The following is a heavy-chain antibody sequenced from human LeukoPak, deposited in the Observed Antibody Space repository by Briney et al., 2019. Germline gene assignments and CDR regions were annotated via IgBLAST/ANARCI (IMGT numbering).Heavy chain of an antibody. V-gene: IGHV4-31*03. J-gene: IGHJ4*02. CDR1: GGSISSGGYY. CDR3: ARANYDILTGATFDY. CDR2: IYYSGST. D-gene: IGHD3-9*01. Sequence: SETLSLTCTVSGGSISSGGYYWSLIRQHPGTGLEWIGYIYYSGSTYYNPSLKSRVTISVDTSKNQFSLKLSSVTAADTAVYYCARANYDILTGATFDYWGQGTLVTVSS.